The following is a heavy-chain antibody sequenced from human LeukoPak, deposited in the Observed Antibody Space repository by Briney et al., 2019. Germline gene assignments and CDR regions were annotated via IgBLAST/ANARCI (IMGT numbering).Heavy chain of an antibody. Sequence: PGGSLRLSCAASGFTFSTYSMHWVRQAPGGVPEWVAFIQNDGGNEYYGDSVKGRFTISRDNSKSTLYLQLNSLTTEDTAVYYCARSYVLNFFNPWGQGTLVTVSS. D-gene: IGHD3-10*02. CDR2: IQNDGGNE. CDR3: ARSYVLNFFNP. J-gene: IGHJ5*02. CDR1: GFTFSTYS. V-gene: IGHV3-30*02.